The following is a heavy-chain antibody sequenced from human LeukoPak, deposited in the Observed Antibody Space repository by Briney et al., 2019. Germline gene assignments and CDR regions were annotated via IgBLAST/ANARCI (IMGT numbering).Heavy chain of an antibody. V-gene: IGHV3-30*18. J-gene: IGHJ4*02. D-gene: IGHD5-18*01. CDR2: ISYDGSNK. Sequence: GRSLRLSCAASGFTFSSYGMHWARQAPGKGLEWVAVISYDGSNKYYADSVKGRFTISRDNSKNTLYLQMNSLRAEDTAVYYCAKDTNSYGNSRLFDYWGQGTLVTISS. CDR1: GFTFSSYG. CDR3: AKDTNSYGNSRLFDY.